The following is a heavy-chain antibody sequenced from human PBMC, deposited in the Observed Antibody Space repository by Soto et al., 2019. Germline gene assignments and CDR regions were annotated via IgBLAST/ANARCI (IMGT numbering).Heavy chain of an antibody. J-gene: IGHJ3*02. CDR2: IYHTVNT. V-gene: IGHV4-59*11. CDR1: GVSIGSHF. Sequence: TSETLSLTCSVSGVSIGSHFWGWIRQAPGKGPELVGYIYHTVNTNYNPALKSRVTISMDTSENQLSLQLSSVTAADTAVYYCARLQYTVVTALDIWGQGTMVTVSS. D-gene: IGHD2-15*01. CDR3: ARLQYTVVTALDI.